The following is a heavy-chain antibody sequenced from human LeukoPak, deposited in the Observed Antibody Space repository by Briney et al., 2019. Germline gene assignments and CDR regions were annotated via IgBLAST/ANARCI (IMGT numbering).Heavy chain of an antibody. D-gene: IGHD1-26*01. CDR3: ARQWELRGWFDP. J-gene: IGHJ5*02. CDR2: IYYSGST. V-gene: IGHV4-59*08. Sequence: SETLSLTCTVSGGSINSYYWSWIRQPPGEGLEWIGYIYYSGSTNYNPSLKSRVTISVDTSKNQFSLKLSSVTAADTAVYYCARQWELRGWFDPWGQGTLVTVSS. CDR1: GGSINSYY.